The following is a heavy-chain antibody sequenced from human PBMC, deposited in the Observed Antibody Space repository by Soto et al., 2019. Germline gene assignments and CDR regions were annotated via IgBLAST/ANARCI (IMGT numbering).Heavy chain of an antibody. J-gene: IGHJ5*02. V-gene: IGHV1-18*01. D-gene: IGHD3-9*01. CDR1: GYTFTSYG. CDR3: ARGHDILTGYGETFSWFDP. Sequence: AASVKVSCKASGYTFTSYGISWVRQAPGQGLEWTGWISAYNGNTNYAQKLQGRVTMTTDTSTSTAYMELRSLRSDDTAVYYCARGHDILTGYGETFSWFDPWGQGTLVTVSS. CDR2: ISAYNGNT.